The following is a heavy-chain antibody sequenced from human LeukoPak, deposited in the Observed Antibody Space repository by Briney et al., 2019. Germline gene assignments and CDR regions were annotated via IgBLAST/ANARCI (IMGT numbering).Heavy chain of an antibody. J-gene: IGHJ4*02. Sequence: ASVKVSCKASGYTFTNYYIHWMRQAPGQGLEWMGIINPSGGSSSSPQKFQGRVTMTTDTSTSTVYMELSSLRSEDTAVYYCAGSSGSYSNFDYWGQGTLVTVSS. CDR2: INPSGGSS. V-gene: IGHV1-46*01. D-gene: IGHD1-26*01. CDR3: AGSSGSYSNFDY. CDR1: GYTFTNYY.